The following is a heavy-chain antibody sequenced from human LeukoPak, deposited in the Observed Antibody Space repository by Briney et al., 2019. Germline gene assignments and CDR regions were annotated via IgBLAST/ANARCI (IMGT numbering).Heavy chain of an antibody. D-gene: IGHD2-15*01. V-gene: IGHV1-69*05. CDR2: IIPIFGTA. Sequence: SVKVSCKASGGTFSSYAISWVRQAPGQGLEWMGGIIPIFGTANYAQRFQGRVTITTDESTSTAYMELSSLRAEDTAVYYCGVGGSNFFDYSFDIWGQGTMVTVSS. CDR3: GVGGSNFFDYSFDI. CDR1: GGTFSSYA. J-gene: IGHJ3*02.